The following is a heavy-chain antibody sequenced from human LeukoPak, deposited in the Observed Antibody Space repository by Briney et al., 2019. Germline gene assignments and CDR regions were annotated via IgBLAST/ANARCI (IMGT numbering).Heavy chain of an antibody. J-gene: IGHJ4*02. CDR1: GGSISSGGYY. Sequence: TLSLTCTVSGGSISSGGYYWSWIRQHPGKGLEWIGYIYYSGSTYYNPSLKSRVTISVDTSKNQFSLKLSSVTAADTAVYCCKRNYYDSSGYYPEFDYWGQGTLVTVSS. CDR2: IYYSGST. CDR3: KRNYYDSSGYYPEFDY. V-gene: IGHV4-31*03. D-gene: IGHD3-22*01.